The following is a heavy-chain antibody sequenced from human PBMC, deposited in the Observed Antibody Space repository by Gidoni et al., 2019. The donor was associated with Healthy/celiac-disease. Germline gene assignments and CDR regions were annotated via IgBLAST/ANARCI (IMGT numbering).Heavy chain of an antibody. CDR3: ARELKQQLVRGGAFDI. CDR1: GFTFSSYA. J-gene: IGHJ3*02. Sequence: QVQLVESGGGVVQPGRSLRLSCAASGFTFSSYAMHWVRQAPGKGLEWVAVISYDGSNKYYADSVKGRFTISRDNSKNTLYLQMNSLRAEDTAVYYCARELKQQLVRGGAFDIWGQGTMVTVSS. D-gene: IGHD6-13*01. CDR2: ISYDGSNK. V-gene: IGHV3-30*04.